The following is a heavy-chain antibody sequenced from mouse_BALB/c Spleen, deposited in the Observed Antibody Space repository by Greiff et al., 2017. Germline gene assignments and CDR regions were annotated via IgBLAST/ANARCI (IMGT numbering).Heavy chain of an antibody. Sequence: EVHLVESGAELVKPGASVKLSCTASGFNIKDTYMHWVKQRPEQGLEWIGRIDPANGNTKYDPKFQGKATITADTSSNTAYLQLSSLTSEDTAVYYCARSYYLYAMDYWGQGTSVTVSS. D-gene: IGHD1-1*01. CDR2: IDPANGNT. J-gene: IGHJ4*01. CDR3: ARSYYLYAMDY. CDR1: GFNIKDTY. V-gene: IGHV14-3*02.